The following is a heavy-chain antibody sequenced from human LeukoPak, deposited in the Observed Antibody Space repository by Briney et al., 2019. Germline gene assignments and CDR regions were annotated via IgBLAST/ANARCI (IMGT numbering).Heavy chain of an antibody. CDR1: GFTVSSNY. Sequence: GSLRLSCAASGFTVSSNYMSWVRQAPGKGLEWVSVIYTGGSTYYADSVKGRFTISRDNSKNTLYLQMNSLRAEDTAVYYCAGGGSGSYGNYYYYYGMDVWGQGTTVTVSS. D-gene: IGHD3-10*01. V-gene: IGHV3-53*01. CDR3: AGGGSGSYGNYYYYYGMDV. J-gene: IGHJ6*02. CDR2: IYTGGST.